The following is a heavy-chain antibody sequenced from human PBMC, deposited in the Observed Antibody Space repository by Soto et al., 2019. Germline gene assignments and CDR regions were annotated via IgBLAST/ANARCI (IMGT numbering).Heavy chain of an antibody. CDR1: GYSFADYY. CDR2: INPDSGGT. J-gene: IGHJ6*02. V-gene: IGHV1-2*02. D-gene: IGHD4-17*01. Sequence: ASVKVSFKASGYSFADYYMHWVRQAPGQGPEWMGWINPDSGGTNYAQKFQGRVTMTRDSSITTAYMELTGLRSDDTAVYYCARDQMTTVTINDYYGMDVWGQGTTVTVSS. CDR3: ARDQMTTVTINDYYGMDV.